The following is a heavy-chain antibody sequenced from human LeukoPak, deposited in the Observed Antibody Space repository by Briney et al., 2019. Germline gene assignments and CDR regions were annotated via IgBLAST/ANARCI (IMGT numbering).Heavy chain of an antibody. V-gene: IGHV2-70*04. Sequence: SGPALVKPTQPLTLTCTFSGFSLRTSGMRVSWIRQPPGKALEWLARIDWDDDKFYSTSLKTRLTISKDTSKNQVVLTMTNMDPVDTATYYCARMVRGADAFDIWGQGTVVTVSS. CDR2: IDWDDDK. CDR3: ARMVRGADAFDI. CDR1: GFSLRTSGMR. D-gene: IGHD3-10*01. J-gene: IGHJ3*02.